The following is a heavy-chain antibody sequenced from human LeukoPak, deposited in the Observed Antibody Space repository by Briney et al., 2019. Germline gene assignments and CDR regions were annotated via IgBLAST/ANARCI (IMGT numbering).Heavy chain of an antibody. D-gene: IGHD2-21*02. CDR3: ARPIHNSGGDCYILDY. CDR2: INPNSGGT. J-gene: IGHJ4*02. V-gene: IGHV1-2*02. CDR1: GYTITNNY. Sequence: ASVKVSCKASGYTITNNYMHWVRQAPGQGLEWMGWINPNSGGTNYAQKFQGRVTMTRDTSNSTAYMELSRLRSDDTAVYYGARPIHNSGGDCYILDYWGQGTLVTVSS.